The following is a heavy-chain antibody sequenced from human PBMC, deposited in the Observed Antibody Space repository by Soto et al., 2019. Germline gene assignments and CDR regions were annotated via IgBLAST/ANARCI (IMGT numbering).Heavy chain of an antibody. V-gene: IGHV1-58*01. Sequence: SVKVSCKASGFTFTSCAVQWVRQARGQRLEWIGWIVVGSGNTNYAQKFQERVTITRDMSTSTAYMELSSLRSEDTAVYYCAAAESSSPFDYWGQGTLVTVSS. D-gene: IGHD6-6*01. J-gene: IGHJ4*02. CDR3: AAAESSSPFDY. CDR1: GFTFTSCA. CDR2: IVVGSGNT.